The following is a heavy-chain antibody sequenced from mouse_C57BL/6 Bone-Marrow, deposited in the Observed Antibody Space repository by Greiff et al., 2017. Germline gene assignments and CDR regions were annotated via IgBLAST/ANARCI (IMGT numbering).Heavy chain of an antibody. J-gene: IGHJ1*03. CDR1: GYTFTNYW. CDR2: IYPGGGYT. Sequence: QVQLKQSGAELVRPGTSVKMSCKASGYTFTNYWIGWAKQRPGHGLEWIGDIYPGGGYTNYNEKFKGKATLTADKSSSTAYMQFSSLTSEDSAIYYCARYPYYGSSDWYFDVWGTGTTVTVSS. D-gene: IGHD1-1*01. CDR3: ARYPYYGSSDWYFDV. V-gene: IGHV1-63*01.